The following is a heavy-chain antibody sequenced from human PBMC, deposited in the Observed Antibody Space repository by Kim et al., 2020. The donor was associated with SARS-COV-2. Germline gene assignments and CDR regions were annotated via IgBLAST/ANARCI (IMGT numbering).Heavy chain of an antibody. Sequence: ASVKVSCKASGYTFTSYYMHWVRQAPGQGLEWMGIINPSDGSTSYAQKFQGRVTMTRDTSTSTVYMELSSLRSEDTAVYYCARAVSSWYYYYGMDVWGQGTTVTVSS. D-gene: IGHD6-13*01. CDR3: ARAVSSWYYYYGMDV. J-gene: IGHJ6*02. V-gene: IGHV1-46*01. CDR2: INPSDGST. CDR1: GYTFTSYY.